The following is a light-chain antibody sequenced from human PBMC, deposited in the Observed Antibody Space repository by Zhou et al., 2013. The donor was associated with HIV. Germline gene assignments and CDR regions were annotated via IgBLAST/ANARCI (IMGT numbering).Light chain of an antibody. Sequence: DIQMTQSPSTLSASVGDRVTITCRASQSISNWLAWYQQKPGKAPKVLIYKATSLESGVPSRFSGSGSGTEFTLTITSLHPEDFATYYCLQILLPLTFGRRDQGG. CDR2: KAT. CDR3: LQILLPLT. J-gene: IGKJ4*01. CDR1: QSISNW. V-gene: IGKV1-5*03.